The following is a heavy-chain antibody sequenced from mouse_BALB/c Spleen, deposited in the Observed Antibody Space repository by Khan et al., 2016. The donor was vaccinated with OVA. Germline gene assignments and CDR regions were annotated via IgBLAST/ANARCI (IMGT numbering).Heavy chain of an antibody. CDR1: GFNIKDTY. CDR3: ARDGYYHYAMDY. Sequence: VQLQQSGAELVKPGASVKLSCTASGFNIKDTYMHWVKQRPEQGLEWIGRIDPANGNTKYDPKFQGKATITADTSSNTAYLQLSSLTSEDTAVDYRARDGYYHYAMDYWGQGTSVTVSS. J-gene: IGHJ4*01. CDR2: IDPANGNT. V-gene: IGHV14-3*02. D-gene: IGHD2-3*01.